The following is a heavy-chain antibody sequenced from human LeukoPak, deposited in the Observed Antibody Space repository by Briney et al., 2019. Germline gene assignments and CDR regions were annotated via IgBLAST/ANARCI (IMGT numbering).Heavy chain of an antibody. J-gene: IGHJ1*01. D-gene: IGHD6-19*01. CDR2: LRGKANNYST. CDR3: ARTFVRDSSGWNLIEGYFQD. CDR1: GFTFSDST. Sequence: GGSLRLSCAASGFTFSDSTIHWVRQTSGKGLEWLGRLRGKANNYSTAYAAAVIGRFTFSRDDSKNTAFLQMNSLKSEDSAVYYCARTFVRDSSGWNLIEGYFQDWGQGTLVTVSS. V-gene: IGHV3-73*01.